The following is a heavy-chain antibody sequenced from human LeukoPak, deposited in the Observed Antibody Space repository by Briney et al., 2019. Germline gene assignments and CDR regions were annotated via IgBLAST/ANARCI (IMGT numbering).Heavy chain of an antibody. CDR3: ARVRGEQWLENYFDY. V-gene: IGHV1-18*01. J-gene: IGHJ4*02. CDR1: GGTFSSYA. CDR2: ISAYNGNT. Sequence: ASVKVSCKASGGTFSSYAISWVRQAPGQGLEWMGWISAYNGNTNYAQKLQGRVTMTTDTSTSTAYMELRSLRSDDTAVYYCARVRGEQWLENYFDYWGQGTLVTVSS. D-gene: IGHD6-19*01.